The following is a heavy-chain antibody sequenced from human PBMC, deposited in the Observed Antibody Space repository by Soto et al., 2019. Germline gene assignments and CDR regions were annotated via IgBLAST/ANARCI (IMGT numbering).Heavy chain of an antibody. J-gene: IGHJ6*02. D-gene: IGHD2-2*01. V-gene: IGHV1-46*01. CDR1: GYTLTSYY. CDR3: ARGISTTRYYYYYGMDV. CDR2: INPSGGIT. Sequence: ASVKVSCKASGYTLTSYYLHWLRQAPGQGPEWMGIINPSGGITNDAQKFQDRVTMTSDTSTSTVYMELSSLRSEDTAVYYCARGISTTRYYYYYGMDVWGQGTTVTVSS.